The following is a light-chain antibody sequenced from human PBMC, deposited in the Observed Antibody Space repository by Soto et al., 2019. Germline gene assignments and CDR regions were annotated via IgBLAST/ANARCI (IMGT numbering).Light chain of an antibody. CDR3: QQFNSYPVMYT. V-gene: IGKV1-13*02. CDR1: QGIISA. J-gene: IGKJ2*01. CDR2: DAS. Sequence: AIQLTQSPSSLSASVGDRVTITCRASQGIISALAWYQQKPGKAPKLLIYDASSLESGVPSRFSGSGSGTDFTLTISSLQTEDFATYYCQQFNSYPVMYTFGQGTKLEIK.